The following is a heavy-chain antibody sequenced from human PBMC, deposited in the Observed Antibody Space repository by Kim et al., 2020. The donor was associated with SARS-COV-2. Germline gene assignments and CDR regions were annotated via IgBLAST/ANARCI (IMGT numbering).Heavy chain of an antibody. Sequence: GGSLRLSCATSGFTFRGYWVTWVRQTPGEGLEWVANINTGGDTIYYGDSVTGRFTISRDNAKNSLYLQMNSLRAEDTALYYCARDSSPASDFYNDAF. CDR2: INTGGDTI. CDR3: ARDSSPASDFYNDAF. CDR1: GFTFRGYW. V-gene: IGHV3-7*01. D-gene: IGHD2-21*02. J-gene: IGHJ3*01.